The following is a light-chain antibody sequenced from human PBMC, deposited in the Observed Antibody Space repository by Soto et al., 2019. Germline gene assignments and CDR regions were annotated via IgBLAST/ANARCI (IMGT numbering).Light chain of an antibody. J-gene: IGLJ3*02. V-gene: IGLV2-11*01. CDR1: SSDVGAYNY. CDR3: CSYAGSYSWV. CDR2: DVS. Sequence: QSVLTQPRSVSGSPGQSVTISCTDTSSDVGAYNYVSWYQHHPGKAPKVMIYDVSERPSGVPDRFSGSKSDNKASLTISGLQAEDEADYYCCSYAGSYSWVFGGGTKLTVL.